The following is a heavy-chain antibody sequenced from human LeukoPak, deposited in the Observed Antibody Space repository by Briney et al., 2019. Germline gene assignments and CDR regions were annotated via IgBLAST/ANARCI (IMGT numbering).Heavy chain of an antibody. V-gene: IGHV5-51*01. D-gene: IGHD6-19*01. CDR1: GYSFTSYW. CDR3: ARLASAWNFDY. CDR2: FSPGDSDS. J-gene: IGHJ4*02. Sequence: ESLKISCKGSGYSFTSYWIGWVRQMPGKDLEWMGIFSPGDSDSRYSPSFRGQVIISADKSISTAYLQWSSLKASDTAMYYCARLASAWNFDYWGRGTLVTVSS.